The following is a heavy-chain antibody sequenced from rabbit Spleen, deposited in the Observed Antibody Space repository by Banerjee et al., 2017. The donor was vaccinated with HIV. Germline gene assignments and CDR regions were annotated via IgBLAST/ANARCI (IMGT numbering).Heavy chain of an antibody. V-gene: IGHV1S40*01. D-gene: IGHD6-1*01. CDR2: IDIGSSGFT. Sequence: QSLEESGGDLVKPGASLTLTCTASGFSFSSSSYMCWVRQAPGKGLEWIACIDIGSSGFTYFATWAKGRFTCSKTSSTTVTLQMTRLTAADTATYFCARGIVYGYAGDTYPPYGMDLWGPGTLVTVS. CDR3: ARGIVYGYAGDTYPPYGMDL. J-gene: IGHJ6*01. CDR1: GFSFSSSSY.